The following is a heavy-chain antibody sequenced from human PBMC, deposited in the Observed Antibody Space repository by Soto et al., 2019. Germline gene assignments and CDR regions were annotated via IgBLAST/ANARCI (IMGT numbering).Heavy chain of an antibody. Sequence: GGSLRLSCTASGFTFGDYAMSWFRQAPGKGLEWVGFIRSKAYGGTTEYAASVKGRFTISRDDSKSIAYLQMNSLKTEDTAVYYCTSQYSSGWYDEIWFDPWGQGTLVTVSS. D-gene: IGHD6-19*01. CDR1: GFTFGDYA. J-gene: IGHJ5*02. CDR3: TSQYSSGWYDEIWFDP. CDR2: IRSKAYGGTT. V-gene: IGHV3-49*03.